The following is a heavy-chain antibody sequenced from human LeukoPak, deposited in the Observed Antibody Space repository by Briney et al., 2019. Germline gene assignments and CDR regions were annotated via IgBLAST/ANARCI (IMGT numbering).Heavy chain of an antibody. CDR1: IGSLNTYF. Sequence: SETLSLTCTVSIGSLNTYFWTWVRQPAGKGLEWIGRVSDTGRAYYNPSLESRVTISLDTSKNQFSLKVTSVTAADAAVYYCARGKEMTRTSGYSFDFWGQGTLVSVSS. D-gene: IGHD2-21*01. CDR3: ARGKEMTRTSGYSFDF. CDR2: VSDTGRA. V-gene: IGHV4-4*07. J-gene: IGHJ4*02.